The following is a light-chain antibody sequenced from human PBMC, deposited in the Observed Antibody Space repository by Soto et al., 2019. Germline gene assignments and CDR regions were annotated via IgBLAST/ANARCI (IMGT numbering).Light chain of an antibody. CDR1: SSNIGAGYD. J-gene: IGLJ1*01. V-gene: IGLV1-40*01. CDR3: QSYDSSLSGYV. CDR2: VNS. Sequence: QSVLTQPPSVSGAPGQRVTISCTGSSSNIGAGYDVHWYQQLPGTAPRLLIYVNSNRPSGVPDRFSGSKSGNSASLAITGLQAEDEADYYCQSYDSSLSGYVFGTGTKLTVL.